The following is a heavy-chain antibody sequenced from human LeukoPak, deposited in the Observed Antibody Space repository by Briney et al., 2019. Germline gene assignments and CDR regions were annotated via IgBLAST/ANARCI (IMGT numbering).Heavy chain of an antibody. V-gene: IGHV3-30*02. CDR3: AKARSGEYSGSSFDY. D-gene: IGHD1-26*01. CDR2: IRYDGSNK. CDR1: GFTFSSYG. J-gene: IGHJ4*02. Sequence: GGSLRLSCAASGFTFSSYGMHWVRQAPGKGLEWVAFIRYDGSNKYYADSVKGRFTISRDNSKNTLYLQMNSLRAEDTAVYYCAKARSGEYSGSSFDYWGQGTLVTVPS.